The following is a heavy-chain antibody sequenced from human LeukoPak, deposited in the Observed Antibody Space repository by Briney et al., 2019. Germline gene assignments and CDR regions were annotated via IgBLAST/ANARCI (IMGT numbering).Heavy chain of an antibody. CDR2: INPNSGGT. CDR3: TRDINWSYGY. CDR1: GYTFTDSC. V-gene: IGHV1-2*02. J-gene: IGHJ4*02. Sequence: ASVKVSCKTSGYTFTDSCMDWVRQAPGQGLEWMGWINPNSGGTNYAQKFQGRVTMTRDTSISTAYMELSRLTSDDTAVYYCTRDINWSYGYWGQGTLVTVSS. D-gene: IGHD1-1*01.